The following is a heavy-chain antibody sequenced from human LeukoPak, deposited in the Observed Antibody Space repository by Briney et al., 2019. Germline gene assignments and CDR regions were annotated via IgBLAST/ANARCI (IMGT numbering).Heavy chain of an antibody. Sequence: SETLSLICTVSGGSISSHYWSWIRQPPGKGLEWIGYISYSGSTNYNPSLKSRVTISVDTSKNQFSLKLSSVTAADTAVYYCARVSVGYYDSSAPDVWGQGTTVTVSS. CDR1: GGSISSHY. D-gene: IGHD3-22*01. CDR2: ISYSGST. J-gene: IGHJ6*02. V-gene: IGHV4-59*11. CDR3: ARVSVGYYDSSAPDV.